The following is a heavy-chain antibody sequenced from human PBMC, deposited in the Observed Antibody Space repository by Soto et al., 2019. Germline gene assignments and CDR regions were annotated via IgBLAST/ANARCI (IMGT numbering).Heavy chain of an antibody. V-gene: IGHV1-69*13. CDR1: GGTFSSYS. J-gene: IGHJ4*02. Sequence: GASVEVSCKASGGTFSSYSVSWVLQAPGQGLEWMGGIIPIFGAANYAQKFQGRVTITADESTSTAYMELSSLRSEDTAVYYCARSPKKDYGGAYYFDYWGQGTLVTVSS. D-gene: IGHD4-17*01. CDR3: ARSPKKDYGGAYYFDY. CDR2: IIPIFGAA.